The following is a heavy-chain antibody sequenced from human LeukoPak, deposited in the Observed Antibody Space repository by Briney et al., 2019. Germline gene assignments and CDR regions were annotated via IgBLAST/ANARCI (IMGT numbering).Heavy chain of an antibody. D-gene: IGHD6-19*01. CDR1: GGSFSGYY. V-gene: IGHV4-34*01. CDR2: INHSGST. Sequence: TSETLSLTCAVYGGSFSGYYWSWIRQPPGKGPEWIGEINHSGSTNYNPSLKSRVTMSVDTSKNQFSLKLSSVTAADTAVYYCARALEGWYFDYWGQGTLVTVSS. CDR3: ARALEGWYFDY. J-gene: IGHJ4*02.